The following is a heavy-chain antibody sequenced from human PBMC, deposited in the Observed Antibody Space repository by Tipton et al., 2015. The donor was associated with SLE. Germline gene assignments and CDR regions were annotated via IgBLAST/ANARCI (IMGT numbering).Heavy chain of an antibody. Sequence: QVQLVQSGAEVKKPGASVKVSCKASGYTFTSYGISWVRQAPGQGLEWMGWISAYNGNTNYAQKLQGRVTMTTDTSTSTAYMELRSLRSEDTAVYYCARDLVVVVPAAIREMGAFDIWGQGTMVTVSS. CDR2: ISAYNGNT. D-gene: IGHD2-2*02. CDR1: GYTFTSYG. J-gene: IGHJ3*02. CDR3: ARDLVVVVPAAIREMGAFDI. V-gene: IGHV1-18*01.